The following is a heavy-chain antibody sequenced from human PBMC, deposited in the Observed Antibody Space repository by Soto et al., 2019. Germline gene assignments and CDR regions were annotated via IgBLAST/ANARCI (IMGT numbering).Heavy chain of an antibody. CDR1: GFTFSSYS. Sequence: GGSLRLSCAASGFTFSSYSMNWVRQAPGKGLEWVSSISSSSSYIYYADSVKGRFTISRDNAKNSLYLQMNSLRAEDTAVYYCARGLLWFGETFDYWGQGTLVTVSS. CDR3: ARGLLWFGETFDY. J-gene: IGHJ4*02. V-gene: IGHV3-21*01. D-gene: IGHD3-10*01. CDR2: ISSSSSYI.